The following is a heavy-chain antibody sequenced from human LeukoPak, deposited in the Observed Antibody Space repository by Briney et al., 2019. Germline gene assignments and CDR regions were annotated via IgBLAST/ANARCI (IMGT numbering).Heavy chain of an antibody. D-gene: IGHD6-19*01. CDR2: IWFDGSNI. Sequence: PGGSLRLSCAASGFNFSSYGMHWVRQATGKGLEWVTSIWFDGSNIHYAGSVKGRVIIPRDNSKSALYLQMNSLRAEDTAIYYCARDSLPMAVTGPFVHWGQGALVTVSS. CDR1: GFNFSSYG. CDR3: ARDSLPMAVTGPFVH. V-gene: IGHV3-33*01. J-gene: IGHJ4*02.